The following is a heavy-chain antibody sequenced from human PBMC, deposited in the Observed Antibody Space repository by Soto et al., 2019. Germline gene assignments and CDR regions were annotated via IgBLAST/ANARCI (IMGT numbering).Heavy chain of an antibody. Sequence: GGSLRLSCAASGFTFSSYWMHWVRQAPGKGLVWVSHIDTDGSSTSYADSVKGRFTISRDNAKNTLYLQMNSLRIEDTAVYYCARELERVFDYWGQGTLVTVSS. V-gene: IGHV3-74*01. J-gene: IGHJ4*02. CDR2: IDTDGSST. D-gene: IGHD1-1*01. CDR3: ARELERVFDY. CDR1: GFTFSSYW.